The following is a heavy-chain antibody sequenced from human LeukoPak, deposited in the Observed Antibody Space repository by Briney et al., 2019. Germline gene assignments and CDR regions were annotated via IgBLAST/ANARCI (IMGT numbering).Heavy chain of an antibody. CDR1: GGSISSSSYY. D-gene: IGHD3-10*01. CDR3: ARSHPGSGDAFDF. V-gene: IGHV4-39*07. Sequence: PSETLSLTCTVSGGSISSSSYYWGWIRQPPGKGLEWIGSIYYSGSTYYNPSLKSRVTMSVDTSKNQFSLKLTSVTAADTAVYYCARSHPGSGDAFDFWGQGTMVTVSS. CDR2: IYYSGST. J-gene: IGHJ3*01.